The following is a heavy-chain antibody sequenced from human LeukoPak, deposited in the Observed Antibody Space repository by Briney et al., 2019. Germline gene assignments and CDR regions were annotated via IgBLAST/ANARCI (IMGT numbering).Heavy chain of an antibody. Sequence: PSDTLSLTCTVSGGSKKNYYWIWIRQSPGKGLEWIGYIYYSGSTNYNPSLKSRVTISVDTSKDQFSLKLSSVTAADTAVYYCARAGYCSSTSCQWVPLVWGQGTTVTVSS. CDR2: IYYSGST. CDR1: GGSKKNYY. CDR3: ARAGYCSSTSCQWVPLV. V-gene: IGHV4-59*07. D-gene: IGHD2-2*03. J-gene: IGHJ6*02.